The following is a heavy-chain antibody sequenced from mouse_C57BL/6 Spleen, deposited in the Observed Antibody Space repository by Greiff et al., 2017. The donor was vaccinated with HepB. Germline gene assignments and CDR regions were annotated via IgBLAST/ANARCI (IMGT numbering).Heavy chain of an antibody. CDR3: ATPYYFDY. Sequence: VQLQQSGPELVKPGASVKLSCKASGYTFTSYDINWVKQRPGQGLEWIGWIYPRDGSTKYNEKFKGMATLTVDTSSSTAYMELHSLTSEDSAVYFCATPYYFDYWGQGTTLTVSS. J-gene: IGHJ2*01. V-gene: IGHV1-85*01. CDR1: GYTFTSYD. CDR2: IYPRDGST.